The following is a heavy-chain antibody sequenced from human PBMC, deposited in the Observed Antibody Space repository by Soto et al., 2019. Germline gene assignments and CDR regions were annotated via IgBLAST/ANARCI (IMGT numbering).Heavy chain of an antibody. CDR2: ISYEGSNK. CDR1: EFSLSSYG. V-gene: IGHV3-30*18. J-gene: IGHJ6*02. CDR3: AKAGGPTYNDYGLEV. D-gene: IGHD1-1*01. Sequence: RCMRLSFAASEFSLSSYGMHWVCQAPGKGLEWVAFISYEGSNKYYADSVKGRFTISRHNAKNTLYLQMNSLRVEDTAVYYRAKAGGPTYNDYGLEVWGQGTTVTVSS.